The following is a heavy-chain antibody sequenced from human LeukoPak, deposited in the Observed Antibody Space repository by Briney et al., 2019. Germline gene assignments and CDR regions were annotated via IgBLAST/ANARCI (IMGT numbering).Heavy chain of an antibody. Sequence: GGSLRLSCAASGFTFDDYTMHWVRQAPGKGLEWVSLISWDGGSTYYADSVKGRFTISRDNAKNTLYLQMSSLRAEDTAVYYCARDLDWLLYDFWGQGTLVTVSS. CDR3: ARDLDWLLYDF. J-gene: IGHJ4*02. CDR1: GFTFDDYT. CDR2: ISWDGGST. D-gene: IGHD3-9*01. V-gene: IGHV3-43*01.